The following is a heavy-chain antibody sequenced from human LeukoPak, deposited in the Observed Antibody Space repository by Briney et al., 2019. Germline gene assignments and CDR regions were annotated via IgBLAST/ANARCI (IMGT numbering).Heavy chain of an antibody. CDR1: GGSISSSSYY. J-gene: IGHJ3*02. CDR3: ARLPVDYGDAFDI. CDR2: LHYSGTT. D-gene: IGHD4-17*01. V-gene: IGHV4-39*01. Sequence: SETLSLTCTVSGGSISSSSYYWGWIRQPPGKGLEWIGSLHYSGTTHYNPSLKSRVSISVDTSRNQFSLKLSSVTAADTAVYYCARLPVDYGDAFDIWGQGTMVTVSS.